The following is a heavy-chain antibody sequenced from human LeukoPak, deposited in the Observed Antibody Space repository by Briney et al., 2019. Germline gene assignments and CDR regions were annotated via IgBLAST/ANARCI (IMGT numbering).Heavy chain of an antibody. CDR1: GSAVSVFW. D-gene: IGHD3-22*01. CDR3: ARGRIVVANTGAFDI. V-gene: IGHV3-74*01. CDR2: INSDGSTT. Sequence: QPGGSLRLSCAASGSAVSVFWMHWVRQAPGKGLVWVSHINSDGSTTNYADSVKGRFTISRDNAKNTLYLQLNSLRAEDTAVYYCARGRIVVANTGAFDIWGQGTMVPVSS. J-gene: IGHJ3*02.